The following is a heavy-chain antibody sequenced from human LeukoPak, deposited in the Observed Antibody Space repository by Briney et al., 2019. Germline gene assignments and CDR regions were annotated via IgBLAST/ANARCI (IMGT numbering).Heavy chain of an antibody. D-gene: IGHD3-3*01. V-gene: IGHV4-39*07. Sequence: SETLSLTCTVSGGSISSSSYYWGWIRQPPGKGLEWIGSIYYSGSTYYNPSLKSRVTISVDTSKNQSSLKLSSVTAADAAVYYCARVRKTIFGVVMDYWGQGTLVTVSS. CDR3: ARVRKTIFGVVMDY. CDR1: GGSISSSSYY. J-gene: IGHJ4*02. CDR2: IYYSGST.